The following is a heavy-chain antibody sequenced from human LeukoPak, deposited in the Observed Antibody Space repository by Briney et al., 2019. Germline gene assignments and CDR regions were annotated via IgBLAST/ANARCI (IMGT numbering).Heavy chain of an antibody. CDR3: ARDYKDSSGYYYH. CDR2: ISYDGSNK. D-gene: IGHD3-22*01. J-gene: IGHJ5*02. CDR1: GFTFSSYA. V-gene: IGHV3-30-3*01. Sequence: GGSLRLSCAASGFTFSSYAMHWVRQAPGKGLEWVAVISYDGSNKYYADSVKGRFTISRDNSENTLYLQMNSLRAEDTAVYYCARDYKDSSGYYYHWGQGTLVTVSS.